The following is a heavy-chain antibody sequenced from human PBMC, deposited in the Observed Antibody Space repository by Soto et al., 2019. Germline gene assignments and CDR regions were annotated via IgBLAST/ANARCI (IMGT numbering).Heavy chain of an antibody. CDR1: GFTFSSYS. V-gene: IGHV3-48*02. Sequence: GSLRLSCAASGFTFSSYSMNWVRQAPGKGLEWVSYISSSSSTIYYADSVKVRFTIARDNAKNSLYLQMNSLSDEDTAVYYCARENWNLYQVYYFDYWGQGTLVTVSS. CDR3: ARENWNLYQVYYFDY. D-gene: IGHD1-7*01. CDR2: ISSSSSTI. J-gene: IGHJ4*02.